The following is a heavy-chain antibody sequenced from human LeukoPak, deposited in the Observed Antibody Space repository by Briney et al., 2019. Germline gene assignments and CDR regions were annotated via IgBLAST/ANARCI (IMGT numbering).Heavy chain of an antibody. Sequence: GGSLRLSCAASGFTFSSYSMNWVRQAPGKGLEWVSSISSSSSYIYYADSVKGRFTISRDNAKNSLYLQMNSLRVEDTAVYYCAREDFEQWPVDYWGQGTLVTVSS. CDR3: AREDFEQWPVDY. D-gene: IGHD6-19*01. V-gene: IGHV3-21*01. CDR1: GFTFSSYS. J-gene: IGHJ4*02. CDR2: ISSSSSYI.